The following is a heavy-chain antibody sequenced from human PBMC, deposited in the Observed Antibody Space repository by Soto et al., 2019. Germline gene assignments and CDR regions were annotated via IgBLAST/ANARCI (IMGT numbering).Heavy chain of an antibody. CDR3: ARDYYGMDV. Sequence: SETLSLTCSVSGGSINSSSYFWGWVRQPPGKGLEWIGSIYYSGSTYYNPSLKSRVTISVDRSKNQFSLNLTSVTAADTAVYYCARDYYGMDVWGQGTTVTVSS. V-gene: IGHV4-39*07. CDR2: IYYSGST. J-gene: IGHJ6*02. CDR1: GGSINSSSYF.